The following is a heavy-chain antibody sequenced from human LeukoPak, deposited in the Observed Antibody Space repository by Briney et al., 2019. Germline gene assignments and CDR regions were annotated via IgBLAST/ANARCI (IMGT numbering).Heavy chain of an antibody. CDR2: INHSGST. J-gene: IGHJ6*03. Sequence: KPSETLSLTCAVYGGSFSGYYWSWIRQPPGKGLEWIGEINHSGSTNCNPSLKSRVTISVDTSKNQFSLKLSSVTAADTAVYYCARGAWNYYYYYMDVWGKGTTVTVSS. CDR3: ARGAWNYYYYYMDV. D-gene: IGHD1-1*01. V-gene: IGHV4-34*01. CDR1: GGSFSGYY.